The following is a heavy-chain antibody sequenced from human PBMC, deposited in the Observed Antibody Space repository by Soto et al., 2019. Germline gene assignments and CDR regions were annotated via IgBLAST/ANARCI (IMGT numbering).Heavy chain of an antibody. CDR3: ARGVLF. CDR1: GASISSGVYY. J-gene: IGHJ4*02. CDR2: ISYSGNT. V-gene: IGHV4-31*03. Sequence: QVQLQESGPGLVKPSQTLSLTCTVSGASISSGVYYWSWIRQHPGKGLEWIGYISYSGNTYYNPSLKSRVTRSVDTAKDEFSLKLNSVTAADTAVYYCARGVLFWGQGTLVTVSS. D-gene: IGHD1-1*01.